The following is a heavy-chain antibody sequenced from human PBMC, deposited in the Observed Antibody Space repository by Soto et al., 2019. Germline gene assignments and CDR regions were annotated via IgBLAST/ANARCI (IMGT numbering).Heavy chain of an antibody. J-gene: IGHJ4*02. CDR2: VYYIGTT. CDR3: ARRMATKGRTFDY. V-gene: IGHV4-39*01. D-gene: IGHD5-12*01. Sequence: QLQLQESGPGLVKPSETLSLTCTVSGGSISSSSYYWGWIRQPPGKGLEWIGNVYYIGTTYYNPSHKSRVTLSVDTSKNEFSLILSSVTAGDMAVYYCARRMATKGRTFDYWGQGTLVPVSS. CDR1: GGSISSSSYY.